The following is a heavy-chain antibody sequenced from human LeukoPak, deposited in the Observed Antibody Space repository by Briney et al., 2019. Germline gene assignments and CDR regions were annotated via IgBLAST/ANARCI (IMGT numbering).Heavy chain of an antibody. Sequence: PGGSLRLSCAASGFTFSNYAMSWVRQAPGKGLEWVSAISGTGGATYYADSVKGRFTISRDNSKNTLYLQMNSLSAEDTAVYYCANNDRGTLDYWGQGTLVTVSS. CDR1: GFTFSNYA. V-gene: IGHV3-23*01. CDR3: ANNDRGTLDY. D-gene: IGHD1-1*01. J-gene: IGHJ4*02. CDR2: ISGTGGAT.